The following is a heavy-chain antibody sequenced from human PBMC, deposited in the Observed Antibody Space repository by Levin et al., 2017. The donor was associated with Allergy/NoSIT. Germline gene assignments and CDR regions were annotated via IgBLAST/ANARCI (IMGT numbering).Heavy chain of an antibody. CDR3: AREIGLFDY. D-gene: IGHD3-16*01. CDR2: ISGSGGST. CDR1: GFTFSNYA. J-gene: IGHJ4*02. Sequence: GESLKISCAASGFTFSNYAMSWVRQAPGKGLEWVSVISGSGGSTYYADSVKGRVTISRDNSKNTLSLQMNSLRAEDTAVYYCAREIGLFDYWGQGTLVTVSS. V-gene: IGHV3-23*01.